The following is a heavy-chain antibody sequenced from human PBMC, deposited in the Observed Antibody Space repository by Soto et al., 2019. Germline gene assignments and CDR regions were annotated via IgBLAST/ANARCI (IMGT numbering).Heavy chain of an antibody. D-gene: IGHD6-19*01. CDR2: ISGSNIGT. Sequence: EVQLLESGGDLVQPGGSLRISCAASGFTFSSYAMTWVRQAPGKGLEWVSVISGSNIGTYYGDSVKGRFTISRDNSKNTLYLQMNSLRVEDTAVYYCAKGPGSGWFYFDYWGQGTLVTVSS. CDR1: GFTFSSYA. J-gene: IGHJ4*02. CDR3: AKGPGSGWFYFDY. V-gene: IGHV3-23*01.